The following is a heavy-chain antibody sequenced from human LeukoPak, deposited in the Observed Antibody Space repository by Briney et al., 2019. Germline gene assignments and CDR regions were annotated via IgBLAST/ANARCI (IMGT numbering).Heavy chain of an antibody. D-gene: IGHD6-13*01. CDR2: IYYSGST. J-gene: IGHJ6*02. CDR3: ARGQLVRWEYSSSWYNRTSYYYYGMDV. Sequence: PSETLSLTCTVSGGSISSSSYYWGWIRRPPGKGLEWIGSIYYSGSTYYNPSLKSRVTISVDTSKNQFSLKLSSVTAADTAVYYCARGQLVRWEYSSSWYNRTSYYYYGMDVWGQGTTVTVSS. CDR1: GGSISSSSYY. V-gene: IGHV4-39*01.